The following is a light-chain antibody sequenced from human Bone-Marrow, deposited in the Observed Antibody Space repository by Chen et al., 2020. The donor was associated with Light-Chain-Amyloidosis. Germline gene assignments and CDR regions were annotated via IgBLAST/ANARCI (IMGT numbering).Light chain of an antibody. CDR3: CSFAGSYTVVV. J-gene: IGLJ1*01. CDR2: DVS. V-gene: IGLV2-11*01. Sequence: QSALTQPRSVSGSPGQSVTISCTGSSSDVGGYNYVSWYQQHPGKAPKLMIYDVSKRPSGVPDRFSVAKSDNTASLTISGLQTEDEADYFCCSFAGSYTVVVLGTGTKVTVL. CDR1: SSDVGGYNY.